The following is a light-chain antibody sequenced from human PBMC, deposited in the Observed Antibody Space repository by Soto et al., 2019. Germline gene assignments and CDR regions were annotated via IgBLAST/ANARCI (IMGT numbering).Light chain of an antibody. CDR2: GAS. V-gene: IGKV3-20*01. Sequence: EIELTQSPCTLSLSPGERATLSCRASQSVSSSYLAWYQQKPGQAPRLLIYGASSRATGIPDRFSGSGSGTDFTLTISRLEPEDFAVYYCQQYGSSPSTFGQGTRLEI. J-gene: IGKJ5*01. CDR1: QSVSSSY. CDR3: QQYGSSPST.